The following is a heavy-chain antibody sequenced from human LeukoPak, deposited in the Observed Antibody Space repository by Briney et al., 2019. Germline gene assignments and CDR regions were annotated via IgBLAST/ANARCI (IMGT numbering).Heavy chain of an antibody. Sequence: ASVKVSCKAFGYTFTSYYIHWVRQATGQGLEWMGIINPSGGDTNYAQKFQGRVTMSRDTSTSTVYMELSSLRSQDTAMYFCARLLRPATGRPSYGLDVWGQGTTVTVSS. CDR2: INPSGGDT. D-gene: IGHD6-13*01. J-gene: IGHJ6*02. CDR3: ARLLRPATGRPSYGLDV. V-gene: IGHV1-46*01. CDR1: GYTFTSYY.